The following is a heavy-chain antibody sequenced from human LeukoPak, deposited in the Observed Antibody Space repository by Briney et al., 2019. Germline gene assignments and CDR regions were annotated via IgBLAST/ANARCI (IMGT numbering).Heavy chain of an antibody. CDR3: ARGAGGITGTTWYDY. D-gene: IGHD1-7*01. Sequence: GGSLRLSCAASGFTFSSYWMSWVRQAPGKGLEWVSGINWNGGSTGYADSVKGRFTISRDNAKNSLYLQMNSLRAEDTALYHCARGAGGITGTTWYDYWGQGTLVTVSS. CDR1: GFTFSSYW. V-gene: IGHV3-20*01. CDR2: INWNGGST. J-gene: IGHJ4*02.